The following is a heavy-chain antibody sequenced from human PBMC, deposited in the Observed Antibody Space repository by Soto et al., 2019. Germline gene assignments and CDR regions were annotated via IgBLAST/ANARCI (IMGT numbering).Heavy chain of an antibody. CDR2: ISGTGGST. V-gene: IGHV3-23*01. J-gene: IGHJ4*02. CDR3: ITSVRDTFLDY. Sequence: EVQLLESGGGLVQPGGSLRLSCAASGFTFSNYAMTWVRQAPGRGLDWVSLISGTGGSTYYADSVKGRFTISRDNSKNTLFLQMNSLRAEDTAIYYCITSVRDTFLDYWGQGSLVTVSS. CDR1: GFTFSNYA. D-gene: IGHD2-2*02.